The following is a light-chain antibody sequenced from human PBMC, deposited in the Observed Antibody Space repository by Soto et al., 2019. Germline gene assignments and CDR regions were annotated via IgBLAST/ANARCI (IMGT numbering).Light chain of an antibody. CDR3: QQYYSYPWT. CDR1: QGISSY. Sequence: AIRMTQSPSSLSASTGDRVTITCRASQGISSYLALYHQKPGKAPKLLIYAASTLQSGVPSRFSGSGSGTDFTLTISCLQSEDFATYYCQQYYSYPWTFGQGTKVDI. V-gene: IGKV1-8*01. CDR2: AAS. J-gene: IGKJ1*01.